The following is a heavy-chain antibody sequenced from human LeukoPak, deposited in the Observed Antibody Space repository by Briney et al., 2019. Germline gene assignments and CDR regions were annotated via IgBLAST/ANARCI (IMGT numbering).Heavy chain of an antibody. CDR3: ARISGVVLSDAFDI. D-gene: IGHD3-3*01. Sequence: ASVKVFCKASGYTFTSYAMHWVRQAPGQRLEWMGWINAGNGNTKYSQKFQGRVTITRDTSASTAYMELSSLRSEDTAVYYCARISGVVLSDAFDIWGQGTMVTVSS. CDR2: INAGNGNT. CDR1: GYTFTSYA. J-gene: IGHJ3*02. V-gene: IGHV1-3*01.